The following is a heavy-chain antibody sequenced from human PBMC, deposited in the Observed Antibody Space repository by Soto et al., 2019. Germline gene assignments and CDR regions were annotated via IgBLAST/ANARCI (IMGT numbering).Heavy chain of an antibody. V-gene: IGHV4-59*01. D-gene: IGHD4-4*01. CDR3: AGERPSYYSGPPLDAFDI. CDR1: GTSISSYY. J-gene: IGHJ3*02. CDR2: IYYIGST. Sequence: TLSLTCTVSGTSISSYYRSWIRQPPGKGLEWIGYIYYIGSTNYNPSLKSRVTISVDTSKNQFSLKLSSVTAADTAVYYCAGERPSYYSGPPLDAFDIWGQGTMVTVSS.